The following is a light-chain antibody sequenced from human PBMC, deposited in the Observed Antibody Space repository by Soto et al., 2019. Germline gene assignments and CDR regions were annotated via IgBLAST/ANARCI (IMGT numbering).Light chain of an antibody. Sequence: QSVLAQPASVSGSPGQSITISCAGTSSDVGGYTYVSWYQQHPGKAPKLMIYDVSNRPSGVSNRFSGSKSGNTASLTISGLQAEDEADYYCTSYTSSSTPYVSGGRTKVSAL. V-gene: IGLV2-14*01. J-gene: IGLJ1*01. CDR1: SSDVGGYTY. CDR3: TSYTSSSTPYV. CDR2: DVS.